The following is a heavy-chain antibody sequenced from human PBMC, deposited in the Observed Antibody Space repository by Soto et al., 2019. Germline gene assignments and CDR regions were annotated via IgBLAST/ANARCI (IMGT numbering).Heavy chain of an antibody. D-gene: IGHD6-13*01. J-gene: IGHJ5*02. CDR2: INGSGGST. Sequence: GGSLRLSCAASGFTFSSYAMSWVRQAPGKGLEWVSAINGSGGSTYYADSVKGRFTISRDNSKNTLYLQMNSLRAEDTAVYYCAKMSTAAGIFDWFDPWGQGTLVTVSS. CDR3: AKMSTAAGIFDWFDP. CDR1: GFTFSSYA. V-gene: IGHV3-23*01.